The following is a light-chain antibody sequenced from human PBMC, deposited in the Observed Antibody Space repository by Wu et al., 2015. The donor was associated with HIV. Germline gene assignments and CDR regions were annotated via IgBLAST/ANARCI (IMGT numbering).Light chain of an antibody. CDR1: QSVNSY. V-gene: IGKV3-11*01. CDR3: QQRSDWLGT. J-gene: IGKJ1*01. CDR2: DTS. Sequence: EIALTQSPGTLSLSPGERATLSCRASQSVNSYLAWYQQKPGQAPRLLIYDTSNRAAGIPARFSASGSGTDFTLSISSLEPEDFAVYYCQQRSDWLGTFGQGTKVEIK.